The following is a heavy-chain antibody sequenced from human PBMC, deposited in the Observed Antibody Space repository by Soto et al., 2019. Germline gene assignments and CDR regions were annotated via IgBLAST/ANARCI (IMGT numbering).Heavy chain of an antibody. CDR1: GYTFTSYA. CDR3: ARGDYSSGCYVY. V-gene: IGHV1-69*13. D-gene: IGHD6-19*01. CDR2: IIPIFGTA. Sequence: SVKVSCKASGYTFTSYAISWVRQAPGQGLEWMGGIIPIFGTASYAQKFQGRVTITADESTSTAYMELSSLRSEDTAVYYCARGDYSSGCYVYWGQGTLVTVSS. J-gene: IGHJ4*02.